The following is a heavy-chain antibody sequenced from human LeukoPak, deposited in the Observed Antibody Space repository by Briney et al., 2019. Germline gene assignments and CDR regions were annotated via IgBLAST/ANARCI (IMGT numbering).Heavy chain of an antibody. CDR3: AKEGIDSSGFRSGGPDY. CDR1: GFTFRSYG. V-gene: IGHV3-30*18. J-gene: IGHJ4*02. Sequence: GGSLRLSCAASGFTFRSYGIHWVRQAPGKGLEWVAVISYDGSSKYYSDSVKGRCTISRDNSKNTLYLQMNSLRPEDTALYYCAKEGIDSSGFRSGGPDYWGQGTLVTVSS. D-gene: IGHD6-19*01. CDR2: ISYDGSSK.